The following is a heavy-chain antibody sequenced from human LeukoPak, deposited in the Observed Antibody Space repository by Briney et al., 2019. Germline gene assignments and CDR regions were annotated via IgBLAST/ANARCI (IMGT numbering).Heavy chain of an antibody. CDR1: GFTLSNYA. CDR2: IRYDGSNK. Sequence: GGSLRLSCAPSGFTLSNYAMHWSPQAPGKGREGVTFIRYDGSNKYYAESVKGRFTISRDNSKNTLYLQMSSLRAEDTAVYYCAKAIHSSSSGVVDYWGQGTLVTVSS. CDR3: AKAIHSSSSGVVDY. J-gene: IGHJ4*02. D-gene: IGHD6-6*01. V-gene: IGHV3-30*02.